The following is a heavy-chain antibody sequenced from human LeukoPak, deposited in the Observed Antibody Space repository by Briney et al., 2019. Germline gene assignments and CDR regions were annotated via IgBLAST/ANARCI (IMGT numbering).Heavy chain of an antibody. J-gene: IGHJ4*02. CDR1: GFTFSSYA. CDR3: AREFYGDYTFDY. V-gene: IGHV3-30-3*01. CDR2: ISYDGSNK. Sequence: GGSLRLSCAASAASGFTFSSYAMHWVRQAPGKGLEWVAVISYDGSNKYYADSVKGRFTISRDNSKNTLYLQMNSLRAEDTAVYYCAREFYGDYTFDYWGQGTLVTVSS. D-gene: IGHD4-17*01.